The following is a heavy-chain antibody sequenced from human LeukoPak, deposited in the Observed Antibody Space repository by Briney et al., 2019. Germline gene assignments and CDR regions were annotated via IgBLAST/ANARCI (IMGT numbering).Heavy chain of an antibody. V-gene: IGHV1-18*01. D-gene: IGHD3-10*01. CDR1: GYTFTSYG. J-gene: IGHJ6*03. Sequence: ASVKVSCKASGYTFTSYGISWVRQAPGQGLERMGWISAYNGNTNYAQKLQGRVTMTTDTSTSTAYMELSSLRSEDTAVYYCARDGMVRGSLDYYYYMDVWGKGTTVTISS. CDR2: ISAYNGNT. CDR3: ARDGMVRGSLDYYYYMDV.